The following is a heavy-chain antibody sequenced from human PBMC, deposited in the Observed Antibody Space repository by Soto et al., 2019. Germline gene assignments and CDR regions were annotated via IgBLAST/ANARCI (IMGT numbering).Heavy chain of an antibody. J-gene: IGHJ6*02. D-gene: IGHD2-8*01. V-gene: IGHV3-74*01. CDR3: AGVVNVGYHYYAMDV. Sequence: SGGSLRLSCTASGFTFSSHWLDWVRQAPGKGPVWVSRINGDGISTNYAEFVQGRFTISRDNAKNTLYLQMNRLRVEDTGIYYCAGVVNVGYHYYAMDVWGQGTTVT. CDR1: GFTFSSHW. CDR2: INGDGIST.